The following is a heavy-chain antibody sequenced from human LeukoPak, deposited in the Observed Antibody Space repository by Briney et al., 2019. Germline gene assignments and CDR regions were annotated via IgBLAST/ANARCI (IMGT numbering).Heavy chain of an antibody. D-gene: IGHD3-22*01. CDR1: GFTFSSYG. J-gene: IGHJ4*02. CDR2: ISYDGSNK. CDR3: AKGGSYYYDSSGYQLFDY. V-gene: IGHV3-30*18. Sequence: GGSLRLSCAASGFTFSSYGMHWVRQAPGKGLEWVAVISYDGSNKYYADSVKGRFTISRDNSKNTLYLQMNSLRAEDTAVYYCAKGGSYYYDSSGYQLFDYWGQGTLVTVSS.